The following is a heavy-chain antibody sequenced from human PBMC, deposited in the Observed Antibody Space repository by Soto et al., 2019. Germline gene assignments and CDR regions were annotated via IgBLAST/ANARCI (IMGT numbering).Heavy chain of an antibody. Sequence: PSETLSLTCTVSGGSISSYYWSWIRQPPGKGLEWIGYIYYSGSTNYNPSLKSRVTISVDTSKNQFSLKLSSVTAADTAVYYCGRPQQLALHYFDYGGQETLVTVSS. J-gene: IGHJ4*02. V-gene: IGHV4-59*01. CDR3: GRPQQLALHYFDY. CDR1: GGSISSYY. D-gene: IGHD6-13*01. CDR2: IYYSGST.